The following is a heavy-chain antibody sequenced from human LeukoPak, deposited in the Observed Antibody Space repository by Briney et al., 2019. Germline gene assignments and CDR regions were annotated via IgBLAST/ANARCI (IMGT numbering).Heavy chain of an antibody. CDR3: AIAVAGTGDFDY. Sequence: GGSLRLSCAASGFTFSSYWMHWVRQAPGKGLVWVSRINSDGSSTSYADSVKGRFTISRDNAKNTLYLQMNSLRAEDTAVYYCAIAVAGTGDFDYWGQGTLVTASS. CDR1: GFTFSSYW. V-gene: IGHV3-74*01. J-gene: IGHJ4*02. CDR2: INSDGSST. D-gene: IGHD6-19*01.